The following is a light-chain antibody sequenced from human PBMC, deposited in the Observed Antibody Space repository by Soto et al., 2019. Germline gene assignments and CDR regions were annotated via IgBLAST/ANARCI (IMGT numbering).Light chain of an antibody. V-gene: IGKV3-20*01. CDR1: QTFGSTY. CDR3: QQFGTSPLYT. CDR2: GAS. Sequence: ESVFTQSQGTLSFSPGERVTLSCRASQTFGSTYLAWYQQRPGQSPRLLIYGASRRASGIPDRFRGSGSGTDFTLTISRLEPEDFAVYYCQQFGTSPLYTFGQGTKVDIK. J-gene: IGKJ2*01.